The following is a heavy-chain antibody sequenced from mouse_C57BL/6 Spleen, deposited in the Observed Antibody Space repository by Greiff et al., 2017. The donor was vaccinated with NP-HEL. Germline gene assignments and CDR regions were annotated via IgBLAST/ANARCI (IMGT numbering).Heavy chain of an antibody. J-gene: IGHJ4*01. Sequence: VQLQQSGPELVKPGASVKISCKASGYTFTDYYMNWVKQSHGKSLEWIGDINPNNGGTSYNQKFKGKATLTVDKSSSTAYMELRSLTSEDSAVYYCARDGSSYRAMDYWGQGTSVTVSS. D-gene: IGHD1-1*01. CDR3: ARDGSSYRAMDY. CDR1: GYTFTDYY. CDR2: INPNNGGT. V-gene: IGHV1-26*01.